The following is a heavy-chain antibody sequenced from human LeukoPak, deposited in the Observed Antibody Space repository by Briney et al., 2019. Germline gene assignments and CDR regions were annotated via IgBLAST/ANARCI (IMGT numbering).Heavy chain of an antibody. CDR2: TYYRSKWYN. CDR3: AGGTGVFDY. D-gene: IGHD7-27*01. CDR1: GDSVSSNSAA. J-gene: IGHJ4*02. Sequence: SQTLSLTCAISGDSVSSNSAAWNWFRQSPSRGLEWLGRTYYRSKWYNDYAVSVKSRITINPDTSKNQISLQLNSVTPEDTAVYYCAGGTGVFDYRGQGTLVTVSS. V-gene: IGHV6-1*01.